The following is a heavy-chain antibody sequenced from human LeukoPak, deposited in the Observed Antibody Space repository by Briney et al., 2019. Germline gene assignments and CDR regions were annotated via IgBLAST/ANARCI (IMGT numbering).Heavy chain of an antibody. D-gene: IGHD3-10*01. CDR1: GVTFDDYG. J-gene: IGHJ4*02. V-gene: IGHV3-15*04. CDR2: IESKTDGGTT. CDR3: TTYGSGRKFDY. Sequence: PGGSLRLSCAASGVTFDDYGMSWVRQVPGKGLEWVGRIESKTDGGTTDYAAPVKGRFTISRDDSTNTLYLQMNSLKSEDTAVYYCTTYGSGRKFDYWGQGILVTVSS.